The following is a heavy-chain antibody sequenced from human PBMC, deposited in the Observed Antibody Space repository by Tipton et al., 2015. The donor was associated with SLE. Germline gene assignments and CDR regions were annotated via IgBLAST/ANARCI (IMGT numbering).Heavy chain of an antibody. J-gene: IGHJ3*02. Sequence: VQLVQSGGGVVQPGRSLRLSCAASGFSFSNYWMNWVRQAPGKGLEWVAKIKQDGSEKYYVDSVNGRFTISRDNAKNSLYLQMNSLRAEDTAVYYCASPFHGYRNDAFDIWGQGTMVTVSS. D-gene: IGHD5-18*01. V-gene: IGHV3-7*03. CDR3: ASPFHGYRNDAFDI. CDR2: IKQDGSEK. CDR1: GFSFSNYW.